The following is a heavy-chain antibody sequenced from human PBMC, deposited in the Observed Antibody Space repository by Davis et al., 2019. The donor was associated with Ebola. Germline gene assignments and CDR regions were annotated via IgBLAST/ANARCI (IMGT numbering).Heavy chain of an antibody. Sequence: ASVKVSCKASGYTFTSYGISWVRQAPGQGLEWMGWISAYNGNTNYAQKLQGRVTMTTDTSTSTAYMELRSLRSDDTAVYYCARLQYCSGGSCYDHLAGWFDPWGQGTLVTVSS. CDR2: ISAYNGNT. V-gene: IGHV1-18*01. CDR3: ARLQYCSGGSCYDHLAGWFDP. D-gene: IGHD2-15*01. J-gene: IGHJ5*02. CDR1: GYTFTSYG.